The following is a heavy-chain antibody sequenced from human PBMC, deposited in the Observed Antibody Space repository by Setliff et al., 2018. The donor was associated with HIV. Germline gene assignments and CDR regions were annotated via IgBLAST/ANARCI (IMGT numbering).Heavy chain of an antibody. CDR2: ISAYNGNT. Sequence: ASVKVSCKASGHTFTSYGISWVRQAPGQGLEWMGWISAYNGNTNYAQQLQGRVTMTTDTSTSTAYMELRNLRSDDTAVYYCARDGEYYYDSSGPVFDPWGQGTLVTVSS. J-gene: IGHJ5*02. CDR3: ARDGEYYYDSSGPVFDP. D-gene: IGHD3-22*01. CDR1: GHTFTSYG. V-gene: IGHV1-18*01.